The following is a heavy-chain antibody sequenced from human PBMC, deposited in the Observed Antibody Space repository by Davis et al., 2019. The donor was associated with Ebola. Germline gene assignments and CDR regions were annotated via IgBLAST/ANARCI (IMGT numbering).Heavy chain of an antibody. CDR3: TRRHSSSSSYGI. CDR2: IRSKANSYAT. Sequence: PGGSLRLSCAASGFTFSGSAMHWVRQASGKGLEWVGRIRSKANSYATAYAASVKGRFTISRDDSKNTAYLQMNSLKTEDTAVYYCTRRHSSSSSYGIWGQGTLVTVSS. CDR1: GFTFSGSA. D-gene: IGHD6-6*01. V-gene: IGHV3-73*01. J-gene: IGHJ4*02.